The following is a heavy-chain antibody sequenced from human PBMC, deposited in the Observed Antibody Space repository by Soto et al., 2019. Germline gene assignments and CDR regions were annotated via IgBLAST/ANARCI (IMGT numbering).Heavy chain of an antibody. Sequence: GGSLRLSCAASGFSFSTFEMSWVRQAPGRGLEWVSFISVDSSRTYYADSVKGRFIISRDNSDNTLYLQMNSLKIDDTAVYYCTARRDWTAVDPLEYWGLGTLVTVSS. V-gene: IGHV3-23*01. J-gene: IGHJ4*02. D-gene: IGHD5-18*01. CDR3: TARRDWTAVDPLEY. CDR2: ISVDSSRT. CDR1: GFSFSTFE.